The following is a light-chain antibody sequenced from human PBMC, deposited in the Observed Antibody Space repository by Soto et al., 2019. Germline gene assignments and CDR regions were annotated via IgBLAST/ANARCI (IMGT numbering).Light chain of an antibody. J-gene: IGKJ2*01. V-gene: IGKV3-15*01. Sequence: EIVMTQSPATLSVSPGQRATLSCMARQTVSINLAWYQQKPGQAPRLLIFDASTRATGIPARFSGSGSGTEFTLTISSLQSEDFAVYYCQKYNTWPHTFGQGTKLEI. CDR2: DAS. CDR1: QTVSIN. CDR3: QKYNTWPHT.